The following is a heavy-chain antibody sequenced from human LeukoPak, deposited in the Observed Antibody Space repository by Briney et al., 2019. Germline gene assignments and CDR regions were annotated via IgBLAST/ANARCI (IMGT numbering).Heavy chain of an antibody. Sequence: SETLSLTCAVYGGSFSGYYWSWIRQPPGKGLEWIGEINHSGSTNYNPSLKSRVTMSVDTSKNQFSLKLSSVTAADTAVYYCAREGQYYYDSSGYWSDAFDIWGQGTMVTVSS. J-gene: IGHJ3*02. CDR3: AREGQYYYDSSGYWSDAFDI. CDR1: GGSFSGYY. V-gene: IGHV4-34*01. D-gene: IGHD3-22*01. CDR2: INHSGST.